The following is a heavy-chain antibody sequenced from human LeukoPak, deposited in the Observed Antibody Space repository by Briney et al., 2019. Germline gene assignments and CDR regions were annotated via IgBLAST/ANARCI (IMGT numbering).Heavy chain of an antibody. V-gene: IGHV3-30*02. CDR1: GFTFSSYG. CDR2: IRFDGSNK. Sequence: PGGSLRLSCAASGFTFSSYGMHWVRQAPGKGLEWVAFIRFDGSNKYYADSVKGRFTISRDNSKNTLYLQMNSLRAEDTAVYYCAKDLPLSGSYIDYWGQGTQVTVSS. J-gene: IGHJ4*02. D-gene: IGHD1-26*01. CDR3: AKDLPLSGSYIDY.